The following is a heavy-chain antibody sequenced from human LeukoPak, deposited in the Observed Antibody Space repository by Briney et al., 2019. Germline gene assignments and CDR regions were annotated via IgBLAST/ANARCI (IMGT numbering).Heavy chain of an antibody. CDR1: GFTFGDHA. J-gene: IGHJ3*02. V-gene: IGHV3-49*04. CDR3: TRGGIVATVGYSFDI. CDR2: IRSKTFGWTT. Sequence: GGSLRLSCATSGFTFGDHAMSWVRQAPGKGLEWVGLIRSKTFGWTTEYAASVKGRFTISRDNSESIAYLQMNSLTTEDTAVYYCTRGGIVATVGYSFDIWAKGQWSPSPQ. D-gene: IGHD5-12*01.